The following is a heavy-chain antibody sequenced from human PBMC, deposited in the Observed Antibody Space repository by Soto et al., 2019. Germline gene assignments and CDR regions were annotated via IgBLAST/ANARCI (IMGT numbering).Heavy chain of an antibody. J-gene: IGHJ4*02. V-gene: IGHV5-10-1*01. CDR1: GYSFTSYW. D-gene: IGHD3-10*01. Sequence: PGESLKISCKGSGYSFTSYWISWVRQMPGKGLEWMGRIDPSDSYTNYSPSFQGHVTISADKSISTAYLQWSSLKASDTAMYYCARIYGSGGYYPYYFDYWGQGTLVTVSS. CDR2: IDPSDSYT. CDR3: ARIYGSGGYYPYYFDY.